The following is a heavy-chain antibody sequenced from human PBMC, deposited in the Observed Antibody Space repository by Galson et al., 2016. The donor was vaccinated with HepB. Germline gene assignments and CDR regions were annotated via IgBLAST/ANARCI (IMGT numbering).Heavy chain of an antibody. V-gene: IGHV4-31*03. Sequence: TLSLTCTVSGGSISRGGDYWTWIRQHPGKGLEWIGYIYYSGSTYYNPSLKGRVNISILTSKNQFSLRLTSVTAADTAVYYCAREVAYYSGAGNYYVDFWGQGTLVTVSS. CDR3: AREVAYYSGAGNYYVDF. CDR1: GGSISRGGDY. D-gene: IGHD3-10*01. CDR2: IYYSGST. J-gene: IGHJ4*02.